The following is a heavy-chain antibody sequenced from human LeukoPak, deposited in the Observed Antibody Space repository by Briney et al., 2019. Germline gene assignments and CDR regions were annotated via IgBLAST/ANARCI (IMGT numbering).Heavy chain of an antibody. CDR3: ARGLRYSYGPTGKHDAFDI. CDR1: GYTFTSYY. D-gene: IGHD5-18*01. CDR2: INPSGGST. Sequence: ASVKVSCXASGYTFTSYYMHWVRQAPGQGLEWMGIINPSGGSTSYAQKFQGRSTMTRDTSTSTVYMELSSLRSEDTAVYYCARGLRYSYGPTGKHDAFDIWGQGTMVTVSS. V-gene: IGHV1-46*03. J-gene: IGHJ3*02.